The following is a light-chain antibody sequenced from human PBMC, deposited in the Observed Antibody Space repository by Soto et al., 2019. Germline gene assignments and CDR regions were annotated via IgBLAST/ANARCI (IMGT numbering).Light chain of an antibody. CDR1: QSLLYSSSNQNH. Sequence: DIVMTQSPDSLAVSLGERTAINCKSSQSLLYSSSNQNHLAWYQLKPGQPPNLLIYGASTRKSGVPDRFRGSVSGTNFTLTITSLQAEDVAVYCCQQYYPTPRTFGQGTKVEIK. CDR2: GAS. CDR3: QQYYPTPRT. V-gene: IGKV4-1*01. J-gene: IGKJ1*01.